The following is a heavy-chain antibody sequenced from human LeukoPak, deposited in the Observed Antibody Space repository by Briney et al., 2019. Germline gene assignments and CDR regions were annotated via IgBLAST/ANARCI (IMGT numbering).Heavy chain of an antibody. D-gene: IGHD3-22*01. CDR2: MNPNSGNT. V-gene: IGHV1-8*01. CDR1: GYTLTSYD. Sequence: ASVKVSCKASGYTLTSYDINWVRQATGQGLEWMGWMNPNSGNTGYAQKFRGRVTMTRNTSMSTAYMELSGLRSEDTAVYYCARSYDGSGYYYENDSWGQGTLVTVSS. CDR3: ARSYDGSGYYYENDS. J-gene: IGHJ4*02.